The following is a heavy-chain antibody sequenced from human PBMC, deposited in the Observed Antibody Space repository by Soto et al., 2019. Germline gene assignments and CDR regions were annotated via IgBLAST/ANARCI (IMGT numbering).Heavy chain of an antibody. D-gene: IGHD6-25*01. CDR2: INHSGST. CDR1: GGSFSDYY. V-gene: IGHV4-34*01. Sequence: QVQLEQWGSGLLKPSETLSLTCAVYGGSFSDYYWSWIRQPPGKGLEWIGEINHSGSTNYNSSLKSRVTISVDTSKNQFSLQLSSVTAADTAVYYCARMWSGYQFHWSKGTLVTVSS. J-gene: IGHJ4*02. CDR3: ARMWSGYQFH.